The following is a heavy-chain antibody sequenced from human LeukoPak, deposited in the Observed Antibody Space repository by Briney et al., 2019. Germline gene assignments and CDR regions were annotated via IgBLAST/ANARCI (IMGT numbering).Heavy chain of an antibody. J-gene: IGHJ5*02. Sequence: GASVKVSCKASGCSFTSYYMHWVRQAPGQGLEWMGFINPSGSSAAYAQKFQGRLTMTRDMFTSTDYMELTSLTSDDTAVYYCARDNSVGETAWWFDPWGQGTLVTVSS. CDR1: GCSFTSYY. CDR2: INPSGSSA. CDR3: ARDNSVGETAWWFDP. D-gene: IGHD1-26*01. V-gene: IGHV1-46*01.